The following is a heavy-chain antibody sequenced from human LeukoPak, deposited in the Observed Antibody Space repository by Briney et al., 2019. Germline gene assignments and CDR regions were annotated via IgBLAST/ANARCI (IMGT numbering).Heavy chain of an antibody. CDR1: AMTIGRYW. CDR2: IKQDGSQK. Sequence: GESLRLFCAAYAMTIGRYWMSTTPQAPGKGLERVANIKQDGSQKYYVDSVKGRFTISRDNAKNSLYLQMNSLRAEDTAVYYCARSYSLFDYWGQGTLVTVSS. D-gene: IGHD2-15*01. CDR3: ARSYSLFDY. V-gene: IGHV3-7*04. J-gene: IGHJ4*02.